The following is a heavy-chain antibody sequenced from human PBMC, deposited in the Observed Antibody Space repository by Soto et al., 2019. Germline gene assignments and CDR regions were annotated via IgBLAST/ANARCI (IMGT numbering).Heavy chain of an antibody. Sequence: QVQLVQSGPEVKKPGASVNVSCKASGYTFSSYGISWVRQAPGQGLEWMGWISAYHGNRNYAQKFQGRVTMTTDRSTSTDYMELRSMRSDDTAVYYCARAYVWGSYRTDGLFDYWGQGSLVTVSS. CDR2: ISAYHGNR. CDR1: GYTFSSYG. CDR3: ARAYVWGSYRTDGLFDY. V-gene: IGHV1-18*01. D-gene: IGHD3-16*02. J-gene: IGHJ4*02.